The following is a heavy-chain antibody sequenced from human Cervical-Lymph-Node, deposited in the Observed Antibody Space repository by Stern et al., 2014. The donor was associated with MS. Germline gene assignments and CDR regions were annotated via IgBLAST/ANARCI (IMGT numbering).Heavy chain of an antibody. CDR1: GFTFSMYA. CDR2: ISASGSST. D-gene: IGHD3-10*01. CDR3: AKGGSIYYYGMDV. V-gene: IGHV3-23*01. J-gene: IGHJ6*02. Sequence: EVQLLESGGGLVQPGGSLRLSCAASGFTFSMYAMNWVRQGPGKGLECVSSISASGSSTYYGDSVKGRFTISRDNSKNTVYLQMNSLRADDTAVYYCAKGGSIYYYGMDVWGQGTTVTVSS.